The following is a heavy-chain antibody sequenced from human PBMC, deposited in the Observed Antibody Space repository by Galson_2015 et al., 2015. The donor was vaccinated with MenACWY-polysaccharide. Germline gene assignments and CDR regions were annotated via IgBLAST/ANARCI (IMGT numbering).Heavy chain of an antibody. CDR3: ARGGRAVSNRNWFDP. CDR2: ISYDGGT. Sequence: TLSLTCTVSGDSITSVGYFWSWIRQHPGEGLEWIASISYDGGTYYNPSLKSRVTISVDTPKNQFSLKLNSVTAADTAVYYCARGGRAVSNRNWFDPSGQGTLVTVSS. V-gene: IGHV4-31*03. D-gene: IGHD3-16*01. J-gene: IGHJ5*02. CDR1: GDSITSVGYF.